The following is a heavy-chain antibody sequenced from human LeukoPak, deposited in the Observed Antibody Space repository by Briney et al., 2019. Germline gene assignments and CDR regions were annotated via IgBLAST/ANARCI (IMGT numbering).Heavy chain of an antibody. CDR2: IYSGGST. CDR3: ARDHSGGSYFDY. J-gene: IGHJ4*02. Sequence: GGSLRLSCAASGFTVSSNYMSWVRQAPGKGLEWVSVIYSGGSTYYADSVKGRFTISGDNSKNTLYLQMNSLRAEDTAVYYCARDHSGGSYFDYWGQGTLVTVSS. V-gene: IGHV3-66*02. CDR1: GFTVSSNY. D-gene: IGHD1-26*01.